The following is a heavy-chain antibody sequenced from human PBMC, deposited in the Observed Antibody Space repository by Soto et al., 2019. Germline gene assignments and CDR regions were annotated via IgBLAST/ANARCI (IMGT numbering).Heavy chain of an antibody. CDR1: GFTFSSYD. Sequence: GGSLRLSCAASGFTFSSYDMTWVRQAPGKGLEWVSTIIGSGLGTYYADSVKGRFTLSRDNSKSTLHLQMDSLRAEDTAVYYCAKGPRLSFAYYFDYWGQGTLVTVSS. D-gene: IGHD3-16*01. CDR2: IIGSGLGT. CDR3: AKGPRLSFAYYFDY. V-gene: IGHV3-23*01. J-gene: IGHJ4*02.